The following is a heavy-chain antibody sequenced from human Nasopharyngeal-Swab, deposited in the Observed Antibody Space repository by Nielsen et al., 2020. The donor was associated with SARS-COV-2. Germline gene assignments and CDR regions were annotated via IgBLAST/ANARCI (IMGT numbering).Heavy chain of an antibody. V-gene: IGHV4-34*01. J-gene: IGHJ6*03. D-gene: IGHD3-10*01. CDR3: VRGYRTWSFPSSYYYYHMDV. Sequence: GSLRLSCAVYGGSFSDNYWNWVRQSPGKGLEGIGEISHLGATNYKSSLKSRVVLSVDSSKSQFSLRLTSVTAADTGVYYCVRGYRTWSFPSSYYYYHMDVWGQGTTVTVSS. CDR1: GGSFSDNY. CDR2: ISHLGAT.